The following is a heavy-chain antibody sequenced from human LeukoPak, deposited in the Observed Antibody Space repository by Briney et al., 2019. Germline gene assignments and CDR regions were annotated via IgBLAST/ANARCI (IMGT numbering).Heavy chain of an antibody. CDR1: GGSFSGYY. CDR3: ARRAAALDH. Sequence: SETLSLTCAVYGGSFSGYYWSWIRQPPGKGLEWIGEINHSGSTNYNPSLKSRVTISVDTSKNQFSLKLSSVTAADTAVYYCARRAAALDHWGQGTLVTVSS. D-gene: IGHD6-13*01. V-gene: IGHV4-34*01. J-gene: IGHJ4*02. CDR2: INHSGST.